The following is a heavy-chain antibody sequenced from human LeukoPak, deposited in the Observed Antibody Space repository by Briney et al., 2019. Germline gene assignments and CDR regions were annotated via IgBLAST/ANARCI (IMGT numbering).Heavy chain of an antibody. Sequence: ASVKVSCKVSGYTLTELSMHWVRQAPGKGLEWMGGFDPEDGETIYAQKFQGRVTMTEDTSTDTACMELSSLRSEDTAVYYCATTRFLEWLFPFDYWGQGTLVTVSS. D-gene: IGHD3-3*01. CDR3: ATTRFLEWLFPFDY. CDR2: FDPEDGET. J-gene: IGHJ4*02. CDR1: GYTLTELS. V-gene: IGHV1-24*01.